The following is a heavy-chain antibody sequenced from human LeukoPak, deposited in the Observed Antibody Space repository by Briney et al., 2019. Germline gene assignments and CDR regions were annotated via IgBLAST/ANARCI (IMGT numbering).Heavy chain of an antibody. Sequence: SETLSLTCTVSGGSITRHSWSWIRQPPGKGLEWIGYVFYSGHTNYNPSLRSRITISVDTSKSQFSLRLTSVTAADTAVYYCARDTDRRSSPGSWFDPWGQGTLVTVSS. CDR3: ARDTDRRSSPGSWFDP. CDR2: VFYSGHT. V-gene: IGHV4-59*11. CDR1: GGSITRHS. J-gene: IGHJ5*02. D-gene: IGHD2-15*01.